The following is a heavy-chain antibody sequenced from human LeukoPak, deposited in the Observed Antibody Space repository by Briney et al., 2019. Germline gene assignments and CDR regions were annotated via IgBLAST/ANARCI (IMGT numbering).Heavy chain of an antibody. Sequence: SSETLSLTCTVSGGSISSSSYYWGWIRQPPGKGLEWIGRIYYSGSTYYNPSLKSRVTISVDTSKNQFSLKLSSVTAADTALYSCARLKGPNYYSYYMVVWGKGTTVTVSS. CDR2: IYYSGST. J-gene: IGHJ6*03. CDR3: ARLKGPNYYSYYMVV. V-gene: IGHV4-39*01. CDR1: GGSISSSSYY.